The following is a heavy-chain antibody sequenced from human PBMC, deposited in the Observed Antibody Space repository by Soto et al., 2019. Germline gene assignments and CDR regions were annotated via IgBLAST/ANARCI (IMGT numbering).Heavy chain of an antibody. D-gene: IGHD3-10*01. Sequence: SETLSLTCTVSGGSISSSSYYWGWIRQSPGKGLEWIGSIYYSGSTYYNPSLKSRVTISVDTSKNQFSLKLSSVTAADTAVYYCARHRVRGTPKFDYWGQGTLVTVSS. CDR2: IYYSGST. J-gene: IGHJ4*02. CDR3: ARHRVRGTPKFDY. V-gene: IGHV4-39*01. CDR1: GGSISSSSYY.